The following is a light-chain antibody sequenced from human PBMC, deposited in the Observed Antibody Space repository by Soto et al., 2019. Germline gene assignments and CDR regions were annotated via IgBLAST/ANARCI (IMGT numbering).Light chain of an antibody. CDR2: GAS. CDR3: QQYSDWPLT. CDR1: QSVSSN. Sequence: EIVMTQSPATLSVSQGERATLSCRASQSVSSNLAWYQQKPGQAPRLLIFGASTTATGTPARFSGSGSETEFTLTISSLQSEDFAVYYCQQYSDWPLTFGGGTKV. V-gene: IGKV3D-15*01. J-gene: IGKJ4*01.